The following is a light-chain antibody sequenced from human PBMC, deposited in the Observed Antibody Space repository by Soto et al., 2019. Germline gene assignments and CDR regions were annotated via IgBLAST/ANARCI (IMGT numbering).Light chain of an antibody. CDR1: SSDVGSYNL. CDR2: EAS. J-gene: IGLJ1*01. V-gene: IGLV2-23*01. Sequence: QSALTQPASVSGSPGQSITISCTGTSSDVGSYNLVSWYQQHPGKVPKIMIYEASKRPSGAPNRFSGSKSGNTASLTISGLQAEDEADYYFCSYASSSTWVFGTGTKVTVL. CDR3: CSYASSSTWV.